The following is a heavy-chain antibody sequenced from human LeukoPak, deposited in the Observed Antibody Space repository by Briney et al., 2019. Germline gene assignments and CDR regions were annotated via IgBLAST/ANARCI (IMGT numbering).Heavy chain of an antibody. J-gene: IGHJ4*02. Sequence: PGGSLRLSCADSGFTFSNYAMHWVRQAPGKGLEYVSAISSDGGSTYYANSVKGRFTISRDNSKNTLYLQMGSLRAEDMAVYYCARGTHYYGSGSYYNEPLDYWGQGTLATVSS. CDR1: GFTFSNYA. D-gene: IGHD3-10*01. CDR2: ISSDGGST. V-gene: IGHV3-64*01. CDR3: ARGTHYYGSGSYYNEPLDY.